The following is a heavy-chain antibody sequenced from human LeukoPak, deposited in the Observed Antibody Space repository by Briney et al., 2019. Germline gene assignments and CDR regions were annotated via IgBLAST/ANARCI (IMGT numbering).Heavy chain of an antibody. D-gene: IGHD6-19*01. CDR3: ARRSGSSGWSYFDY. V-gene: IGHV4-30-2*01. Sequence: SETLSLTCAVSGGSISSGGYSWSWIRQPPRKGLEWIGYIYHSGSTYYNPSLKSRVTISVDRSKNQFSLKLSSVTAADTAVYYCARRSGSSGWSYFDYWGQGTLVTVSS. CDR2: IYHSGST. CDR1: GGSISSGGYS. J-gene: IGHJ4*02.